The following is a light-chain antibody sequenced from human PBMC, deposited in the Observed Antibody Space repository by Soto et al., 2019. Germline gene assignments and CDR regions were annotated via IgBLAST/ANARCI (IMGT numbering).Light chain of an antibody. Sequence: QSALTQPPSVSGAPGQRVTISCTGSSSNIGAGYDVHWYQQLPGTAPKLLIYGNSNRPSGVPDRFSGSKSGTSASLAITGLQAEDEAYYYCQSYDSSLVVFGGGTKLTVL. CDR1: SSNIGAGYD. J-gene: IGLJ2*01. V-gene: IGLV1-40*01. CDR3: QSYDSSLVV. CDR2: GNS.